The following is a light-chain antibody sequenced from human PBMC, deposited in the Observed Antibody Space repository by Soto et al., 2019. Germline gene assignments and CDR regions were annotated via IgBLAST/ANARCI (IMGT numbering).Light chain of an antibody. V-gene: IGKV3D-20*02. CDR3: LQRSSWPIT. CDR2: DAS. J-gene: IGKJ5*01. Sequence: EIVLTQSPGTLSLSPGERATLSCRASQSVSNNYLAWYQQKPGQAPRLLIYDASSRATGIPARFSGSGSGTDFTLTISRLEPEDFAVYYCLQRSSWPITFGQGTRLEIK. CDR1: QSVSNNY.